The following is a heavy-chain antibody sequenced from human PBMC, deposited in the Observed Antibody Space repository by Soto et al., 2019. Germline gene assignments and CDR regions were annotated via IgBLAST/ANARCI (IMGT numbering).Heavy chain of an antibody. CDR1: GGTFSSYA. CDR2: IIPIFGTA. V-gene: IGHV1-69*13. J-gene: IGHJ6*02. CDR3: ARGKAGCSGGSCYSGYYYGMAV. Sequence: SVKVSCKASGGTFSSYAISWVRQAPGQGLEWMGGIIPIFGTANYAQKFQGRDTITADESTSTAYMELSSLRSEDTAVYYCARGKAGCSGGSCYSGYYYGMAVWGQGTTVTVSS. D-gene: IGHD2-15*01.